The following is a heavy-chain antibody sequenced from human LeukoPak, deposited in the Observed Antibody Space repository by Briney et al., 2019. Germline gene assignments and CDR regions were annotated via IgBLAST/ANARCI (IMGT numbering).Heavy chain of an antibody. V-gene: IGHV4-4*07. CDR1: GGSISSYF. D-gene: IGHD4-23*01. Sequence: PSETLSLTCTVSGGSISSYFWTWIRQPAGKQLVWIGRIFAGGTTNYNPSLKSRVTMSVDTSKNQFSLNLSSVTAADTAVYYCAREDGGDSWRGMDVWGQGTTVTVSS. CDR3: AREDGGDSWRGMDV. CDR2: IFAGGTT. J-gene: IGHJ6*02.